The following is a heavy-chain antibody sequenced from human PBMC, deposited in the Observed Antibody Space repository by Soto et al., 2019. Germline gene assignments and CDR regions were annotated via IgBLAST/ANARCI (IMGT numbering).Heavy chain of an antibody. CDR2: IYYSGST. CDR1: GVSIGSYY. D-gene: IGHD1-26*01. CDR3: ARDRPTTKRVDV. Sequence: SKTLSLTCTVPGVSIGSYYWSWIRQPPGKGLEWIGYIYYSGSTNYNPSLKSRVTISVDTSKNQFSLKLSSVTAADTAVYYCARDRPTTKRVDVWGQGTTVT. J-gene: IGHJ6*02. V-gene: IGHV4-59*01.